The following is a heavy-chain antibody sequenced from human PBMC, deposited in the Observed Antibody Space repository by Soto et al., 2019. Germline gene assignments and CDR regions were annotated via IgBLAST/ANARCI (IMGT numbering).Heavy chain of an antibody. D-gene: IGHD6-19*01. CDR2: ISGSGGST. CDR3: AKAAEGYSSGWYYYGMDV. CDR1: GFTFSSYA. V-gene: IGHV3-23*01. Sequence: GESLKISCAASGFTFSSYAMSWVRQAPGKGLEWVSAISGSGGSTYYADSVKGRFTISRDNSKNTLYLQMNSLRAEDTAVYYCAKAAEGYSSGWYYYGMDVWGQGTTVTVSS. J-gene: IGHJ6*02.